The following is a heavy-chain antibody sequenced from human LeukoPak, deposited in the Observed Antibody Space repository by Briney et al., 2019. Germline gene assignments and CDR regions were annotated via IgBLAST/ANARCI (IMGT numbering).Heavy chain of an antibody. D-gene: IGHD4-17*01. CDR1: VGTISGYY. J-gene: IGHJ5*02. CDR3: ARRMGGDYGHWFDP. CDR2: ISYSGNT. Sequence: SETLSLTCTVSVGTISGYYGRWIRQPPGKGLEWIGYISYSGNTNYHPSLKSPITLSLDTSKNQFSLKLSSVTAADTAVYYCARRMGGDYGHWFDPWGQGTLVTVSS. V-gene: IGHV4-59*08.